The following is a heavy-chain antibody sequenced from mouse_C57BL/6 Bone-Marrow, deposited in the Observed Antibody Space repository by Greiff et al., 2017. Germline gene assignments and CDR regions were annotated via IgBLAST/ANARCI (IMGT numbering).Heavy chain of an antibody. V-gene: IGHV1S135*01. J-gene: IGHJ3*01. CDR3: ARGGFAY. CDR1: GYSFTSYY. CDR2: IDPFNGGT. Sequence: VQLQQSGPDLMKPGASVKISCKASGYSFTSYYMHWVKQSHGRSLEWIGYIDPFNGGTGYNRKFEGKASWTVDNSSSTAYMHLSSLTSEDSAVYYCARGGFAYWGQGTLVTVSA.